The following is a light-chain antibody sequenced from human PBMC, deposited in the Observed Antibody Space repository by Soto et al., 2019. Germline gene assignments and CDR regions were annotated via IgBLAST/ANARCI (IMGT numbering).Light chain of an antibody. CDR1: SGHSSYI. V-gene: IGLV4-60*02. CDR3: ETCYSNAPWL. Sequence: QSVLTQSSSASASLGSSVKLTCTLSSGHSSYIIAWHQQQPGKAPRYLMNLEGSGSYNKGSGVTDRFSCSRSGADCSLTISALHFEDDADYYCETCYSNAPWLFGGGTK. CDR2: LEGSGSY. J-gene: IGLJ3*02.